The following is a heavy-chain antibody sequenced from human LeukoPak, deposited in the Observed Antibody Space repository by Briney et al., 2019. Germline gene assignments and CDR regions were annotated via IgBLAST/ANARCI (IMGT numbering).Heavy chain of an antibody. J-gene: IGHJ4*02. CDR1: GGTFSSYA. CDR3: AREYCSSTSCYSH. D-gene: IGHD2-2*02. CDR2: IIPIFGTA. V-gene: IGHV1-69*05. Sequence: SVKVSCKASGGTFSSYAISWVRQAPGQGLEWLGRIIPIFGTANYAQKFQGRVTITTDESTSTAYMELSSLRSEDTAVYYCAREYCSSTSCYSHWGQGTLVTVSS.